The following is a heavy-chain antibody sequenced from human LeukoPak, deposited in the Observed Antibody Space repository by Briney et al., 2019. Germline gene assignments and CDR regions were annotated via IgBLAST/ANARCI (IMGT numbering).Heavy chain of an antibody. V-gene: IGHV3-23*01. CDR3: AKDPPYYDFWSGTAYYFDY. CDR2: ISGSGGST. D-gene: IGHD3-3*01. J-gene: IGHJ4*02. Sequence: ETLSLTCTVSGGSISNYYWSWVRQAPGKGLEWVSAISGSGGSTYYADSVKGRFTISRDNSKNTLYLQMNSLRAEDTAVYYCAKDPPYYDFWSGTAYYFDYWGQGTLVTVSS. CDR1: GGSISNYY.